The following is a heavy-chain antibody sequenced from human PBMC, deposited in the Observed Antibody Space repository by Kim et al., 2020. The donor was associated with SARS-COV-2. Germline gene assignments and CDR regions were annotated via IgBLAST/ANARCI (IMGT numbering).Heavy chain of an antibody. CDR1: GGSFSSNS. Sequence: SVKVSCKASGGSFSSNSISWVRQAPGQGLEWMGGIIPIFGTTNYAQKFQGRVTITADESTSTAYMELSSLRSEDTAVYYCARDLTGDGSGKNDYWGQGTLVIVSS. CDR3: ARDLTGDGSGKNDY. V-gene: IGHV1-69*13. J-gene: IGHJ4*02. CDR2: IIPIFGTT. D-gene: IGHD3-10*01.